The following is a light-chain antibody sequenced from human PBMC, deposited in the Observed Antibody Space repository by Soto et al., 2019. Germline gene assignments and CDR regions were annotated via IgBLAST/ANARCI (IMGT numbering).Light chain of an antibody. J-gene: IGLJ3*02. CDR2: LNSDGSH. Sequence: QLVLTQSPSASASLGASVKLTCTLSRGHSSYAIAWHQQQPEKGPRYLMHLNSDGSHSKGDGIPDRFSGSSSGAERYLTISSLQSEDEADYYCQTWVTGPGVFGGGTKLTVL. V-gene: IGLV4-69*01. CDR3: QTWVTGPGV. CDR1: RGHSSYA.